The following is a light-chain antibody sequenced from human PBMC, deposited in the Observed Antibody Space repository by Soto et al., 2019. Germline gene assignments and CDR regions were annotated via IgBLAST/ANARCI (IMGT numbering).Light chain of an antibody. CDR2: AAS. CDR3: QKYNSGTIT. V-gene: IGKV1-27*01. Sequence: DIQITQSPSSLSASVGDRVTITCRASQGISNYLAWYQQKPGKVPKILIYAASTLQSGVPSRFSGSGAGTDCTRPISSLQPEDVATDYCQKYNSGTITFCQGTRLEIK. J-gene: IGKJ5*01. CDR1: QGISNY.